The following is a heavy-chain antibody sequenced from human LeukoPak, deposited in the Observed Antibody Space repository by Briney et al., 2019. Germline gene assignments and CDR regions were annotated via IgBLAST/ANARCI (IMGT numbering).Heavy chain of an antibody. V-gene: IGHV3-30*02. J-gene: IGHJ4*02. CDR3: ARENWDFDF. CDR2: IRFNGN. CDR1: GFTFSNYA. D-gene: IGHD7-27*01. Sequence: GGSLRLSCAASGFTFSNYAMHWVRQAPGKGLEWVASIRFNGNFYADYVKGRFTISRDNSKSTASLQMDTLRTEDTALYYCARENWDFDFWGQGTLVTVSS.